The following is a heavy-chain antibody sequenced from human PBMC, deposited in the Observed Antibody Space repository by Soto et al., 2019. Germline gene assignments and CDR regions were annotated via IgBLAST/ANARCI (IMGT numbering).Heavy chain of an antibody. CDR3: ARAEVDY. J-gene: IGHJ4*02. V-gene: IGHV3-74*01. Sequence: GWSLRLSCAASGFTFGNYWMHWVRQAPGKGPEWVSRLTSDGRTPYYADSVRGRFTVSRDNAKNTLYLQMNSLRAEDTAVYYCARAEVDYWGPGTLVTVSS. CDR1: GFTFGNYW. CDR2: LTSDGRTP.